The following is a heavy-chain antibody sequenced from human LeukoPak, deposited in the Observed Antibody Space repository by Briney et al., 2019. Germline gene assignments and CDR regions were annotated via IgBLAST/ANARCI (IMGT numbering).Heavy chain of an antibody. V-gene: IGHV1-2*02. Sequence: GASVKVSCKGSGYTFTGNCMHWVRQAPGQGLEWMGWINPNSGGTNYAQKFQGRVTMTRDTSIGTAYMELNRLRSDDTAVYYCARDKYYYDSSGYYDYWGQGTLVTVSS. CDR1: GYTFTGNC. CDR3: ARDKYYYDSSGYYDY. CDR2: INPNSGGT. D-gene: IGHD3-22*01. J-gene: IGHJ4*02.